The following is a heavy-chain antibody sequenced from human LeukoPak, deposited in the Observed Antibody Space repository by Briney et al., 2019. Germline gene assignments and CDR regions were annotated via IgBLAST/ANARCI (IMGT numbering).Heavy chain of an antibody. CDR2: IIPILGIA. CDR3: ARSSSSWPLFDY. D-gene: IGHD6-13*01. CDR1: GGTFSSCA. J-gene: IGHJ4*02. V-gene: IGHV1-69*04. Sequence: GASVKVSCKASGGTFSSCAISWVRQAPGQGLEWMGRIIPILGIANYAQKFQGRVTITADKSTSTAYMGLSSLRSEDTAVYYCARSSSSWPLFDYWGQGTLVTVSS.